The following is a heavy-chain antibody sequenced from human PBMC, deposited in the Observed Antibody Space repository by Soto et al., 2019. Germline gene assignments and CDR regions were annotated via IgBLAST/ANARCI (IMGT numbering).Heavy chain of an antibody. CDR1: GFAVSSNY. CDR3: ERVHGSGIYYVDYNWSDP. CDR2: IYSGGST. J-gene: IGHJ5*02. Sequence: PGGSLRLSCAASGFAVSSNYMNWVRQAPGKGLEWVSIIYSGGSTYYADSVKGRFTISRDNSKNTLYLQMNSLRAEDTAVYYCERVHGSGIYYVDYNWSDPWGKGPLDTVPS. V-gene: IGHV3-53*05. D-gene: IGHD3-10*01.